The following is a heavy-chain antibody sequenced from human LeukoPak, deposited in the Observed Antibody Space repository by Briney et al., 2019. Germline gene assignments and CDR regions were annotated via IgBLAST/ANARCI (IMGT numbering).Heavy chain of an antibody. J-gene: IGHJ4*02. CDR1: GGSFSGYY. Sequence: SETLSLTCAVYGGSFSGYYWSWIRQPPGKGPEWIGEINHSGSTNYNPSLKSRVTISVDTSKNQFSLKLSSVTAADTAVYYCASTPNYYDSSGRFDYWGQGTLVTVSS. CDR2: INHSGST. D-gene: IGHD3-22*01. V-gene: IGHV4-34*01. CDR3: ASTPNYYDSSGRFDY.